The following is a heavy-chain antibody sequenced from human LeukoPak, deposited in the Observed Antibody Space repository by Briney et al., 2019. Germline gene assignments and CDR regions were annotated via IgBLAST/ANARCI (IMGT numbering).Heavy chain of an antibody. CDR1: GFTFSSYS. D-gene: IGHD3-10*01. J-gene: IGHJ3*02. V-gene: IGHV3-21*01. CDR3: ARDYHGSGSYYKSDAFDI. Sequence: GGSLRLSCAASGFTFSSYSMNWVRQPPGKGLEWVSSISSRSSYIYYADSVKGRFNISRDNAKNSLYLQMNSLRAEDTGVYYCARDYHGSGSYYKSDAFDIWGQGTMVTVSS. CDR2: ISSRSSYI.